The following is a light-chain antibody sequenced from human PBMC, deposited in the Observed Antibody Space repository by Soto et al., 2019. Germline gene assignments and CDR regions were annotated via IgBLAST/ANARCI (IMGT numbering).Light chain of an antibody. J-gene: IGKJ3*01. Sequence: EIVLTQSPATLSLSPGERATLSCRASQSVSSYLAWYQQKPGQAPRLLIYDTSKRATGIPARFSGSGSGTDFTLTISSLEPEDFAVYYCQQSTNWTRSFTFGPGTKVDIK. V-gene: IGKV3-11*01. CDR3: QQSTNWTRSFT. CDR1: QSVSSY. CDR2: DTS.